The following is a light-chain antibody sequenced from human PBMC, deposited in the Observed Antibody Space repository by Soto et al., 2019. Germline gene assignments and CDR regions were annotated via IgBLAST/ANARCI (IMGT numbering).Light chain of an antibody. Sequence: DIPMTQSPSTLSASVGDRVTITCRASQSLNNWLAWYQQKPGKAPKLLIYKAYSLESGVPSRFSGSGSGTEFTLTISSLQPDDFATYYCQQYNSYSWTFGQGTKVDIK. V-gene: IGKV1-5*03. CDR2: KAY. J-gene: IGKJ1*01. CDR1: QSLNNW. CDR3: QQYNSYSWT.